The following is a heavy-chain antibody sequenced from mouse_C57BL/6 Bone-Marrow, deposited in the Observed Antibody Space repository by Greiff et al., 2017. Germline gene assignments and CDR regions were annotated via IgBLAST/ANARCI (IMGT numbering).Heavy chain of an antibody. CDR1: GFTFSDYY. CDR2: IHYDGSST. V-gene: IGHV5-16*01. D-gene: IGHD3-1*01. J-gene: IGHJ4*01. Sequence: EVMLVESEGGLVQPGSSMKLSCTASGFTFSDYYMAWVRQVPEKGLEWVGNIHYDGSSTYYLDSLKSRFIISIDNAKNILYLQMSSLKSEDTATYYCARDREDYAMDYWGQGTSVTVSS. CDR3: ARDREDYAMDY.